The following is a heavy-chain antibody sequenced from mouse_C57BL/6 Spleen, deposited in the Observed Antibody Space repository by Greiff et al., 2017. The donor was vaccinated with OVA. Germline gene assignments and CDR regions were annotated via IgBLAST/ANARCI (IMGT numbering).Heavy chain of an antibody. J-gene: IGHJ3*01. V-gene: IGHV10-1*01. CDR1: GFSFNTYA. CDR3: VRPSNWDEGFAY. CDR2: IRSKSNNYAT. D-gene: IGHD4-1*01. Sequence: EADGGLVQPKGSLKLSCAASGFSFNTYAMNWVRQAPGKGLEWVARIRSKSNNYATYYADSVKDRFTISRDDSESMLYLQMNNLKTEDTAMYYCVRPSNWDEGFAYWGQGTLVTVSA.